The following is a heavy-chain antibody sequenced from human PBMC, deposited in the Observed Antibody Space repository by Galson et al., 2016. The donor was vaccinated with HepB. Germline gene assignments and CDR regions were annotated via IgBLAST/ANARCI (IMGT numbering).Heavy chain of an antibody. CDR2: ISSSSSYT. J-gene: IGHJ4*02. Sequence: SLRLSCAASGFTFSNYYMNWIRQAPGKGLEWVSYISSSSSYTNYADSVKGRFTISRDNSKNTLYLQMNSLRAEDTAIYYCARGGPHNNYFDYWGQGTLVTVSS. CDR3: ARGGPHNNYFDY. CDR1: GFTFSNYY. D-gene: IGHD1-1*01. V-gene: IGHV3-11*05.